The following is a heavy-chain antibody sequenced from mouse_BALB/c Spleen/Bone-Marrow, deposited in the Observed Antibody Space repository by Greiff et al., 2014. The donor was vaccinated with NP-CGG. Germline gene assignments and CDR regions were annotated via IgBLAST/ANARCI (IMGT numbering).Heavy chain of an antibody. J-gene: IGHJ2*01. CDR2: IYPGSGNA. CDR3: ARSAYYGNYGGY. Sequence: VQLQQSGPELVKPGASVKIPCEASGYTFTDYYINWVKQKPGQGLEWIGWIYPGSGNAKYNEKFKGKATLTVDTSSSTAYMQLSSLTSEDTAAYFCARSAYYGNYGGYWGQGTTLTVSS. CDR1: GYTFTDYY. V-gene: IGHV1-84*02. D-gene: IGHD2-10*01.